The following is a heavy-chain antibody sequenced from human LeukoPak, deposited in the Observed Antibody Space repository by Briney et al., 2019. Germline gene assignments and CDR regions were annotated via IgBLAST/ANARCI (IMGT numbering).Heavy chain of an antibody. CDR1: GGSISTYY. Sequence: SETLSVTCTVSGGSISTYYWSWIRQPQGKGLEWIGYIYYSGSTNYSPSLKSRVTISIDTSKNQFSLKLSSVTAADTAVYFCARWVTARSMDYWGQGTLVTVSS. J-gene: IGHJ4*02. V-gene: IGHV4-59*08. CDR3: ARWVTARSMDY. CDR2: IYYSGST. D-gene: IGHD1-14*01.